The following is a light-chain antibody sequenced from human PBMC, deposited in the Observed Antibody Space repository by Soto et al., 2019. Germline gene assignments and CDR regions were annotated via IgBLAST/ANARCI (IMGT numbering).Light chain of an antibody. Sequence: EIVLTQSPDTLSLSPGDRATLSCRAGQSISSYLAWYQQKPGQSPRLLIYDASNRATGIPVRFSGSGSGTEFTLTISSLQSEDFAVYYCHHYSSWPPYTFGQGTRLEIK. V-gene: IGKV3-11*01. CDR3: HHYSSWPPYT. CDR2: DAS. J-gene: IGKJ5*01. CDR1: QSISSY.